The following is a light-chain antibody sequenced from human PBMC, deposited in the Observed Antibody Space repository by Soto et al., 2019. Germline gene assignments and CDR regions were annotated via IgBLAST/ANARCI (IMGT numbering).Light chain of an antibody. Sequence: EIVLTQSPGTLSLSPGERATLSCRASQSVSSSYLAWYQQKPGQAPRLLIYGASSRATGIPDRFSGSGSGTDFTLTISRQEPEDFAVYYCQQYGRSPPRTLGGGTKVEIK. CDR2: GAS. V-gene: IGKV3-20*01. CDR3: QQYGRSPPRT. J-gene: IGKJ4*01. CDR1: QSVSSSY.